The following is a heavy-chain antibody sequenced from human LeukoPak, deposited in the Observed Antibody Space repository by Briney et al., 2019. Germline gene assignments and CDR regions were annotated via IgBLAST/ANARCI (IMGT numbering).Heavy chain of an antibody. D-gene: IGHD6-13*01. Sequence: GSLRLSCSASGFIVSSNYMGWVRQPPGKGLEWIGEIYHSGSTNYNPSLKSRVTISVGKSKNQFSLKLSSVTAADTAVYYCAGAAAGYFDYWGQGTLVTVSS. V-gene: IGHV4-4*02. CDR2: IYHSGST. CDR3: AGAAAGYFDY. CDR1: GFIVSSNY. J-gene: IGHJ4*02.